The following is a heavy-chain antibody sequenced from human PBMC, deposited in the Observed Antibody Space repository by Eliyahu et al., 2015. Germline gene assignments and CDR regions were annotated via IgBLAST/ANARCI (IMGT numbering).Heavy chain of an antibody. V-gene: IGHV3-21*01. J-gene: IGHJ5*02. CDR3: ARGGYSYGKELDP. CDR2: ISSSSSYI. CDR1: GFTFSSYS. Sequence: EVQLVESGGGLVKPGGSLRXSCAASGFTFSSYSMNWVRQAPGKGLEWVSSISSSSSYIYYADSVKGRFTISRDNAKNSLYLQMNSLRAEDTAVYYCARGGYSYGKELDPWGQGTLVTVSS. D-gene: IGHD5-18*01.